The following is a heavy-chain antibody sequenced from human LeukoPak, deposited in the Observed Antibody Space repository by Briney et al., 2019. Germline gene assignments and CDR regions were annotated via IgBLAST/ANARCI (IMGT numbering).Heavy chain of an antibody. CDR2: ISYDGNHI. J-gene: IGHJ4*02. D-gene: IGHD2-21*01. CDR3: ARCGGEYHTSTQGRDY. V-gene: IGHV3-30*04. CDR1: GFTFSSYA. Sequence: GGSLRLSCAASGFTFSSYAMLWVRQAPGKGLEGVAVISYDGNHIFYADSVKGRFTISRDNSKNTLYLQMNSLTTEDTAVYYCARCGGEYHTSTQGRDYWGQEPRV.